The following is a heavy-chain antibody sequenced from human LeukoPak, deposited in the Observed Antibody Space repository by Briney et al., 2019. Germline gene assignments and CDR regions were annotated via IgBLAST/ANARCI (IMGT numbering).Heavy chain of an antibody. CDR1: GYTFTSYG. Sequence: ASVKVSCKASGYTFTSYGISWVRQAPGQGLEWMGWISAYNGNTNYAQKLQGRVTMTTDTSTSTAYMELRSLRSDDTAVYYCARWEHYYDSSGYSLDYWGQGTLVTVSS. CDR3: ARWEHYYDSSGYSLDY. D-gene: IGHD3-22*01. CDR2: ISAYNGNT. V-gene: IGHV1-18*01. J-gene: IGHJ4*02.